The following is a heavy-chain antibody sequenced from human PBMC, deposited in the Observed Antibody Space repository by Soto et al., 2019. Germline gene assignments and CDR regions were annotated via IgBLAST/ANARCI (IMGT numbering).Heavy chain of an antibody. V-gene: IGHV3-33*01. J-gene: IGHJ6*02. CDR2: IWHDGSDI. CDR3: ARNLADTITNYAMDV. D-gene: IGHD2-15*01. CDR1: GFTFSSDV. Sequence: QAQLVESGGGVVQPGRSLRVSCVASGFTFSSDVMHWVRQAPGKGLEWVALIWHDGSDISYGDSVRDRFTISRDNSKNTLYLQMNSLRADDTAVYYGARNLADTITNYAMDVWGQGTTVTVSS.